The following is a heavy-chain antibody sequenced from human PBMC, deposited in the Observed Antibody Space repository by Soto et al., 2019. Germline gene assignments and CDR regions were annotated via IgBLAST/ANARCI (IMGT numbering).Heavy chain of an antibody. CDR2: IYWDDDK. Sequence: QITLKESGPPLVRPAQTLTLTCAFSGFSLTTTRLGVAWIRQPPGKALEWLALIYWDDDKRYSPSLKIRLTVSKDTSTNRVVLTITTISPDDTGTYFCAHAGDFDLLSFDRWGPGTLVTVSS. CDR3: AHAGDFDLLSFDR. CDR1: GFSLTTTRLG. V-gene: IGHV2-5*02. D-gene: IGHD2-15*01. J-gene: IGHJ4*02.